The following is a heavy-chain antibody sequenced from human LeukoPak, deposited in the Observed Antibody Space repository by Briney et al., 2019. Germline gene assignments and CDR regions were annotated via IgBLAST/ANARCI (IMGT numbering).Heavy chain of an antibody. D-gene: IGHD3-22*01. CDR1: GFTFSNYA. CDR3: ARGSSAPLGDAFDI. Sequence: GGSLRLSCAASGFTFSNYAMRWVRQAPGKGLEWVANIKQDGSEKYYVDSVKGRFTISRDNAKNSLYLQMNSLRAEDTAVYYCARGSSAPLGDAFDIWGQGTMVTVSS. CDR2: IKQDGSEK. J-gene: IGHJ3*02. V-gene: IGHV3-7*01.